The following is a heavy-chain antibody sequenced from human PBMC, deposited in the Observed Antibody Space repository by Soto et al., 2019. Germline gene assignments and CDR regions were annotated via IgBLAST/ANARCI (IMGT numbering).Heavy chain of an antibody. CDR1: GYTFTGYY. CDR2: INPNSGGT. D-gene: IGHD6-13*01. J-gene: IGHJ6*02. CDR3: ARDRVGSSWYYYGMDV. V-gene: IGHV1-2*04. Sequence: ASVKVSCKASGYTFTGYYMHWVRQAPGQGLEWMGWINPNSGGTNYAQKFQGWVTMTGDTSISTAYMELSRLRSDDTAVYYCARDRVGSSWYYYGMDVWGQGTTVTVSS.